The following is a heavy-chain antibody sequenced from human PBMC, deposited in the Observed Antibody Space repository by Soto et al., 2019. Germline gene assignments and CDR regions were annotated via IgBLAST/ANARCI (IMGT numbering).Heavy chain of an antibody. D-gene: IGHD1-26*01. CDR2: ISGSGGST. V-gene: IGHV3-23*01. CDR1: GFTFSSYA. Sequence: GGSLRLSCAASGFTFSSYAMSWVRQAPGKGLEWVSAISGSGGSTYYADSVKGRFTISRDNSKNTLYLQMNSLRAEDTAVYYCAKVVIPARFSGSYSFDYWGQGTLVTVSS. CDR3: AKVVIPARFSGSYSFDY. J-gene: IGHJ4*02.